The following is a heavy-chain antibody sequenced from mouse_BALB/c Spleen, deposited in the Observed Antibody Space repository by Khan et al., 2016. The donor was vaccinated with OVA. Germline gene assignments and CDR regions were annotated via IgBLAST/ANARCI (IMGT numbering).Heavy chain of an antibody. CDR1: GYTFTTAG. D-gene: IGHD2-14*01. J-gene: IGHJ4*01. V-gene: IGHV9-4*02. CDR3: ARGGAAYYRNDGGAMEY. Sequence: QVQLKESGPELKKPGETVRISCKASGYTFTTAGIQWVQKMPGKGLKWIGWINTHSGVPKYAEDFKGRFAFSLEISVSTAYFQITNRKNEDTATYCCARGGAAYYRNDGGAMEYWGQGTSVTVSS. CDR2: INTHSGVP.